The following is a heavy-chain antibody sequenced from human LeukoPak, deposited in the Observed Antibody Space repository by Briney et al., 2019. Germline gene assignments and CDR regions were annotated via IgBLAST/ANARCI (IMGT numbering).Heavy chain of an antibody. J-gene: IGHJ6*02. V-gene: IGHV4-59*01. CDR2: INYGGTT. CDR3: ARAGRYYYYGMDV. Sequence: PETLSLTCTVSGVSISSYYWSWIRQPPGKGLGCTGFINYGGTTNYNPSLRSRVTIPVEPPKTQFSLKLSSVTAADTAVYYCARAGRYYYYGMDVWGQGTTVTVSS. CDR1: GVSISSYY.